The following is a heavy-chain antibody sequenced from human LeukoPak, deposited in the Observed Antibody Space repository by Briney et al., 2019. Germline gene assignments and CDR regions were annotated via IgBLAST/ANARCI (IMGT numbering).Heavy chain of an antibody. CDR3: ARERGAAANNWFDP. V-gene: IGHV4-31*03. J-gene: IGHJ5*02. Sequence: SETLSLTCTVSGGSISSDGYYWSWIRQHPGKGLEWIGYIYYSGSTYYNPSLKSRVTISVDTSKNQFSLKLSSVTAADTAVYYCARERGAAANNWFDPWGQGTLVTVSS. CDR2: IYYSGST. CDR1: GGSISSDGYY. D-gene: IGHD6-13*01.